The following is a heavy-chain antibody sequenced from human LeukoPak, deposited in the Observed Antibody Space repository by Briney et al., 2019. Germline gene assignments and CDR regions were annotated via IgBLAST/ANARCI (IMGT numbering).Heavy chain of an antibody. CDR2: INGDGHDT. CDR1: GFRFNDHL. J-gene: IGHJ4*02. V-gene: IGHV3-74*01. D-gene: IGHD2-15*01. Sequence: GGSLRLSCAASGFRFNDHLMHWVRHTPNEGLVWVARINGDGHDTSYADSSGRFTISRDNTKNTLYLQMNSLRVEDTAVYFCARNWWGIDHWGPGTQVTVSS. CDR3: ARNWWGIDH.